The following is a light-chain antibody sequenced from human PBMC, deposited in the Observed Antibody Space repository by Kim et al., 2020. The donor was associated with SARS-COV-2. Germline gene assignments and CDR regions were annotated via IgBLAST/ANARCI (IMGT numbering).Light chain of an antibody. V-gene: IGLV3-1*01. CDR2: EDN. CDR1: RLGNKY. CDR3: QPWDGRIS. J-gene: IGLJ3*02. Sequence: SYELTQPPSVSVSPGQTASVSCSGARLGNKYAHWYQQKPGQSPVLVIYEDNKRPAGIPERFSGSNSGHTATLTISGTQAMDEADYYCQPWDGRISFGGGT.